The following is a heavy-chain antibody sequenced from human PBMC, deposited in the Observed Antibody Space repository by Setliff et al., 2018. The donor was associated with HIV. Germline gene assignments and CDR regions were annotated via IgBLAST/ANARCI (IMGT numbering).Heavy chain of an antibody. Sequence: ASVKVSCKASGYTFTRYAIHWLRQAPGQSLEWMGWINADNGDTKYSQKFQGRLTITRDTSANTVYMELSSLGSEDTAVFYCARDRDSLLIGYAPNNWFDPWGQGTLVTVSS. V-gene: IGHV1-3*01. J-gene: IGHJ5*02. CDR2: INADNGDT. D-gene: IGHD2-2*01. CDR1: GYTFTRYA. CDR3: ARDRDSLLIGYAPNNWFDP.